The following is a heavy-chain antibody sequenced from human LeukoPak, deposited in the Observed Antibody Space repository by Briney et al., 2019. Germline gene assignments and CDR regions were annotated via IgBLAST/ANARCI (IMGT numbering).Heavy chain of an antibody. Sequence: GESLKISCKGSGYSFTSYWIGWVRQMPGKGLEWMGIIYPSDSDTKYSPSFQGQVTISADKSISTAYLQWSSLKASDTAMYFCAIRGLEVESLVIDYWGQGTLVTVSS. CDR3: AIRGLEVESLVIDY. CDR2: IYPSDSDT. J-gene: IGHJ4*02. D-gene: IGHD1-1*01. V-gene: IGHV5-51*01. CDR1: GYSFTSYW.